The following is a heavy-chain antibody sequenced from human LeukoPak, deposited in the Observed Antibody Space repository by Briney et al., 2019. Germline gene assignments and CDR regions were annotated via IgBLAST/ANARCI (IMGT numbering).Heavy chain of an antibody. V-gene: IGHV3-23*01. J-gene: IGHJ4*02. CDR2: TSSSGAST. Sequence: GRSLRLSCVVSAFTLSSLAMSWDSQPPGKWLEWVSATSSSGASTYYADSVKGRFTISRDNSKNTPYLQMKSLRAEDTAVYYCAREGCSSSSCFSDFDYWGQGTLVTVSS. CDR3: AREGCSSSSCFSDFDY. D-gene: IGHD2-2*01. CDR1: AFTLSSLA.